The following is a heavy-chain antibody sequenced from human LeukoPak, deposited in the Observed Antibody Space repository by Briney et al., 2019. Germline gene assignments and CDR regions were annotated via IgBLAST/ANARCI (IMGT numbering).Heavy chain of an antibody. V-gene: IGHV3-23*01. J-gene: IGHJ4*02. CDR2: ISAISGSGETT. Sequence: GGSLRLSCAASGFTFTNYAMSWVRQTPGKGLEWVSAISAISGSGETTYYADSVKGRFTISRDNSKSSLYLQMNSLRAEDTAVYYCAKFFGVIISTYPYDYWGQGTLATVSS. CDR1: GFTFTNYA. CDR3: AKFFGVIISTYPYDY. D-gene: IGHD2-21*01.